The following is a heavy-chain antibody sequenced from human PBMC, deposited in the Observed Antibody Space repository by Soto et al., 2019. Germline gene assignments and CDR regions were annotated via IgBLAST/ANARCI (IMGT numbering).Heavy chain of an antibody. CDR1: GFTFSGSA. J-gene: IGHJ4*02. CDR3: ARLDCSGGSCYPYFFVH. CDR2: IRSNGRT. Sequence: EVQLVESGGGLVQPGGSLKLSCATSGFTFSGSAIHWVRQASGNGLEWVGRIRSNGRTAYAASMKGRFTISKDDSRKTSYLQLDSLTTDDTAVYYCARLDCSGGSCYPYFFVHWGQGALVTVSA. D-gene: IGHD2-15*01. V-gene: IGHV3-73*02.